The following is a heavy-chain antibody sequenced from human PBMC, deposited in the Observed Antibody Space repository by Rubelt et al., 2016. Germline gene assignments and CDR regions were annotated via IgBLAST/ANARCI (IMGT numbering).Heavy chain of an antibody. CDR2: IYYTGSF. CDR3: ARQRRGFDS. CDR1: SGSVSSNPDY. J-gene: IGHJ4*02. V-gene: IGHV4-61*01. Sequence: QVQLQQWGAGLLKPSETLSLTCSVSSGSVSSNPDYWNWIRQPPGKGLEWLGYIYYTGSFKYNPSLKGRVSMSVDTSRNRFSLRRTTVTTADTAIYFCARQRRGFDSWGQGALVTVSS. D-gene: IGHD3-10*01.